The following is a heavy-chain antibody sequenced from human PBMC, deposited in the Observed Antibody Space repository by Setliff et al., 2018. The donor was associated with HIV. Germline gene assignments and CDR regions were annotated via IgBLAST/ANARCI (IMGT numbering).Heavy chain of an antibody. CDR3: ARANRGYYDSSGYHNWFDP. Sequence: ASVKVSCKASGYTFTSYYIHWVRQAPGQGLEWMGVIHPSGGSTSYAQSFQDRVTMTRDTSTSTVYMELSSLRSEDTAVYYCARANRGYYDSSGYHNWFDPWGQGTLVTVSS. CDR2: IHPSGGST. V-gene: IGHV1-46*01. D-gene: IGHD3-22*01. CDR1: GYTFTSYY. J-gene: IGHJ5*02.